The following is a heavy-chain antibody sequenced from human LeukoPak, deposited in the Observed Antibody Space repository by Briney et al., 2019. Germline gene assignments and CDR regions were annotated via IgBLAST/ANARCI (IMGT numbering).Heavy chain of an antibody. Sequence: GGSLRLSCAASGFTFSGSAMHWVRQASGKGLEWVGRIRSKANSYATAYAASVKGRFTISRDDSKNTAYLQMNSLKTEDTAVYYCTRLPYSGSYHGNYWGQGTLVTVSS. V-gene: IGHV3-73*01. J-gene: IGHJ4*02. CDR1: GFTFSGSA. CDR2: IRSKANSYAT. D-gene: IGHD1-26*01. CDR3: TRLPYSGSYHGNY.